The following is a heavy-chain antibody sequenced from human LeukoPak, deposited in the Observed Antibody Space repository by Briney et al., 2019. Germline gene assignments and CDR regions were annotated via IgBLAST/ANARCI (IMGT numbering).Heavy chain of an antibody. J-gene: IGHJ4*02. V-gene: IGHV3-11*04. CDR1: GFTFSDYY. CDR2: ISSSGSTI. D-gene: IGHD6-19*01. Sequence: PGGSLRLSCAASGFTFSDYYMSWIRQAPGKGLEWVSYISSSGSTIYYADSLKGRFTISRDNSQNSLYLQMNTLRAEDTAIYYCARTSAGLAAPLDSWGQGTLVTVSS. CDR3: ARTSAGLAAPLDS.